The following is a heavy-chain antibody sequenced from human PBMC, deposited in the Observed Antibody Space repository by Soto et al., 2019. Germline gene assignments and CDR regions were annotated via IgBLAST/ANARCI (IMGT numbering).Heavy chain of an antibody. CDR1: GYTFTSYG. V-gene: IGHV1-18*04. CDR3: ARVVHYSNYRHTGWFDP. J-gene: IGHJ5*02. Sequence: QVQLVQSGAEVKKPGASVKVSCKASGYTFTSYGISWVRQAPGQGLEWMGWISAYNGNTNYAQKLQGRVTMTTDTSTSTAYMELRILRSDDTAVYYCARVVHYSNYRHTGWFDPWGQGTLVTVSS. CDR2: ISAYNGNT. D-gene: IGHD4-4*01.